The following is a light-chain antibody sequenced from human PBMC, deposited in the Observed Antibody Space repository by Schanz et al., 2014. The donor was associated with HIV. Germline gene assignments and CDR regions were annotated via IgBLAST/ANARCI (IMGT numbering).Light chain of an antibody. J-gene: IGLJ2*01. CDR1: SSDVGGYNY. V-gene: IGLV2-14*03. Sequence: QSALTQPASVSGTPGQSITISCTGSSSDVGGYNYVSWYQQHPDKAPKLMIYDVSDRPSGVSNRFSGSKSGNTASLTISGLQAEDEADYYCIAYTSDTVLFGGGTKVTVL. CDR2: DVS. CDR3: IAYTSDTVL.